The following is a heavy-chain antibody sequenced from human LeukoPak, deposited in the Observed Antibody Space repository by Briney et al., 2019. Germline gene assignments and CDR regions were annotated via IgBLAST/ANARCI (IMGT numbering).Heavy chain of an antibody. V-gene: IGHV1-8*03. J-gene: IGHJ4*02. CDR1: GYTLTSYD. CDR3: ARAENFMVRGVIRY. CDR2: MNPNSGNT. D-gene: IGHD3-10*01. Sequence: SVKVSCKASGYTLTSYDTNWVRQATGQGLEWMGWMNPNSGNTGYAQKFQGRVTITRNTSISTAYMELSSLRSEDTAVYYCARAENFMVRGVIRYWGQGTLVTVSS.